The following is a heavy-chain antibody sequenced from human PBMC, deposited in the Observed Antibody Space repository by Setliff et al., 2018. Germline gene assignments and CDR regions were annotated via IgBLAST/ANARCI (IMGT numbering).Heavy chain of an antibody. V-gene: IGHV4-38-2*02. Sequence: SETLSLTCTVSGGSVKSDYYYWGWIRQPPGKGLEWIGSVFHSGSNFYTPSFRSRATILPDTSKNQFSLRLTSVTAADTAMYFCARGRVDSGSYNDLGYFDDWGKGTLVTVSS. CDR2: VFHSGSN. CDR1: GGSVKSDYYY. CDR3: ARGRVDSGSYNDLGYFDD. D-gene: IGHD1-26*01. J-gene: IGHJ4*02.